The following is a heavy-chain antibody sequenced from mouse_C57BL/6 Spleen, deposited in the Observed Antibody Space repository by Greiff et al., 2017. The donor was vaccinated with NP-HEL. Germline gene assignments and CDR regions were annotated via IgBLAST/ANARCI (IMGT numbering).Heavy chain of an antibody. CDR2: IRSKSNNYAT. CDR1: GFSFNTYA. D-gene: IGHD4-1*01. CDR3: VRQDWEGFAY. Sequence: EVQVVESGGGLVQPKGSLKLSCAASGFSFNTYAMNWVRQAPGKGLEWVARIRSKSNNYATYYADSVKDRFTISRDDSESMLYLQMNNLKTEDTAMYYCVRQDWEGFAYRGQGTLVTVSA. V-gene: IGHV10-1*01. J-gene: IGHJ3*01.